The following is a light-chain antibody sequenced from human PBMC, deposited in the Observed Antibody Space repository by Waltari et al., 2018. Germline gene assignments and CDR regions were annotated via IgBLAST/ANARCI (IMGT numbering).Light chain of an antibody. CDR1: ILGNKY. V-gene: IGLV3-1*01. Sequence: SYELTQPPSVSVSPGQTASITCSGDILGNKYASWYQQKPGQSPLLVIYQDPKRPSGIPERFAGSKSGNAATLTISGTQAMDEADYYCQALGTGAWVFGGGTKLTVL. J-gene: IGLJ3*02. CDR2: QDP. CDR3: QALGTGAWV.